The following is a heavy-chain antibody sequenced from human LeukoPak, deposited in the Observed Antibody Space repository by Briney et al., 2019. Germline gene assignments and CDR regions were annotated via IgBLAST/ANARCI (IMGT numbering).Heavy chain of an antibody. CDR2: IRYDGSNK. CDR3: ARDRGYCSSTSCYAGYFDY. V-gene: IGHV3-33*01. CDR1: GFTFSSYG. D-gene: IGHD2-2*01. J-gene: IGHJ4*02. Sequence: PGRSLRLSCAASGFTFSSYGMHWVRQAPGKGLEWVAVIRYDGSNKYYADSVKGRFTISRDNSKNTLYLQMNSLRAEDTAVYYCARDRGYCSSTSCYAGYFDYWGQGTLVTVSS.